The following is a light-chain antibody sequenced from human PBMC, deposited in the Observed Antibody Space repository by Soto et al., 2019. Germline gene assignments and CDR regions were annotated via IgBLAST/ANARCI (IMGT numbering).Light chain of an antibody. CDR2: ASS. V-gene: IGKV1-9*01. Sequence: IQLTQSPSSLSASVGDRVTITCRASQGISNYLVWYQQKPGKAPKLLIYASSTLQSGVPSRFSGRGSATDVTLTISSLQPEDFATYFCHHLNGYPQTFGGGTKVEIK. CDR1: QGISNY. J-gene: IGKJ4*01. CDR3: HHLNGYPQT.